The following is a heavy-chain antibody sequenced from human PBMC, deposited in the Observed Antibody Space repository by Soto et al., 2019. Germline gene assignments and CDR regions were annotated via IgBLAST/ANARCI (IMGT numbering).Heavy chain of an antibody. Sequence: EVQLLESRGGLVQPGGSLTLSCAASGFTFSSYAMTWVRQAPGKGLEWVSGISGGGGVSTYYADSVKGRFTISRDNSMNTLYLQMNRLRAEDTAVYYCAKDAISMVRGVNNWFDPWGQGTLVTVSS. CDR3: AKDAISMVRGVNNWFDP. J-gene: IGHJ5*02. CDR1: GFTFSSYA. V-gene: IGHV3-23*01. D-gene: IGHD3-10*01. CDR2: ISGGGGVST.